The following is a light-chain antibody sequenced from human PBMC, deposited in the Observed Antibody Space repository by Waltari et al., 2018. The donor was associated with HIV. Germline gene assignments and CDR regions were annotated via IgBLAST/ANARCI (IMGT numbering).Light chain of an antibody. CDR3: QSADSSGTYAV. Sequence: SYELTQPPSVSVSPGQTARITCSGDVLPKQYAYWYQQKQGRAPVVVISKDSGRPSGIPERFSGSSSGTTVTLTIGGAQAEDEANYYGQSADSSGTYAVFGGGPQLTVL. J-gene: IGLJ7*01. V-gene: IGLV3-25*03. CDR2: KDS. CDR1: VLPKQY.